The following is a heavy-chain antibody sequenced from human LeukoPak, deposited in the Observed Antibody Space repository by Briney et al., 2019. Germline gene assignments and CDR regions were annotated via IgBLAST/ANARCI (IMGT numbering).Heavy chain of an antibody. CDR1: GFTFSSYA. Sequence: GSLRLSCAASGFTFSSYAMSWVRQPPGKGLEWIGEINHSGSTNYNPSLKSRVTISVDTSKNQFSLKLSSVTAADTAVYYCARGRPYFDYWGQGTLVTVSS. J-gene: IGHJ4*02. CDR2: INHSGST. CDR3: ARGRPYFDY. V-gene: IGHV4-34*01.